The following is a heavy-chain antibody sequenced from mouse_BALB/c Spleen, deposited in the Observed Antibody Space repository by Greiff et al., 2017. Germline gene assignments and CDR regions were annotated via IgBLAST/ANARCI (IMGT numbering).Heavy chain of an antibody. Sequence: EVQGVESGPGLVKPSQSLSLTCTVTGYSITSDYAWNWIRQFPGNKLEWMGYISYSGSTSYNPSLKSRISNTRDTSKNQFFLQLNSVTTEDTATYYCATIYYYGSSHFFDYWGQGTTLTVSS. V-gene: IGHV3-2*02. CDR3: ATIYYYGSSHFFDY. CDR2: ISYSGST. CDR1: GYSITSDYA. J-gene: IGHJ2*01. D-gene: IGHD1-1*01.